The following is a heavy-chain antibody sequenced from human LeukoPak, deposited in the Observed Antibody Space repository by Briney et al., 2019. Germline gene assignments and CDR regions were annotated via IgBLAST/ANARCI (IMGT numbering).Heavy chain of an antibody. Sequence: GGSLRLSCAASGFTFSSYSMNWVRQAPGKGLEWVSSISSSSSYIYYADSVKGRFTISRDNAKNSLYLQMNSLRAEDTAVYYSARVEYTAMVLPDYWGQGTLVTVSS. D-gene: IGHD5-18*01. V-gene: IGHV3-21*01. CDR1: GFTFSSYS. J-gene: IGHJ4*02. CDR2: ISSSSSYI. CDR3: ARVEYTAMVLPDY.